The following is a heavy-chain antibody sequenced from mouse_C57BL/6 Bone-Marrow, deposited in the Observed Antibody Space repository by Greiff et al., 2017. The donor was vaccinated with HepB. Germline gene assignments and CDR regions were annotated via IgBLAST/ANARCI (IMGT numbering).Heavy chain of an antibody. D-gene: IGHD2-3*01. CDR3: AREGDGDWYFDV. J-gene: IGHJ1*03. Sequence: EVKVEESGGGLVKPGGSLKLSCAASGFTFSSYAMSWVRQTPEKRLDWVATISDGGSYTYYPDNVKGRFTISRDNAKNNLYLQMSHLKSEDTAMYYCAREGDGDWYFDVWGTGTTVTVSS. CDR2: ISDGGSYT. V-gene: IGHV5-4*01. CDR1: GFTFSSYA.